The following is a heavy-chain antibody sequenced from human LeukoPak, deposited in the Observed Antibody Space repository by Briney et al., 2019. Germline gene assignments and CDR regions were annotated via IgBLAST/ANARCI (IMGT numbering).Heavy chain of an antibody. CDR1: GYTFTGYY. D-gene: IGHD1-26*01. V-gene: IGHV1-2*02. CDR3: ARAFGWELQPFDH. CDR2: INPNSGGT. J-gene: IGHJ4*02. Sequence: GASVKVSCKASGYTFTGYYMHWVRQAPGQGLEWMGWINPNSGGTNYAQKFQGRVTMTRDTSISTAYMELSRLRSDDTAVYYCARAFGWELQPFDHWGQGTLVTVSS.